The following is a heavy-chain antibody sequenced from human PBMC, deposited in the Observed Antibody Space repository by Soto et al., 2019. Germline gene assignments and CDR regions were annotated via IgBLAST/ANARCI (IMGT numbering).Heavy chain of an antibody. CDR1: GGSIRRRGYY. CDR2: VYYSGIT. Sequence: QVQLQESGPGLVKPSQTLSLTCTVSGGSIRRRGYYWSWIRHHPGEGLEWIGFVYYSGITDYNPSLKSRVTISADTSKNQFSLKLTSVTAADTAVYYRASSGAREGDWFDPWGQGTLVTVSS. V-gene: IGHV4-31*03. J-gene: IGHJ5*02. D-gene: IGHD3-16*01. CDR3: ASSGAREGDWFDP.